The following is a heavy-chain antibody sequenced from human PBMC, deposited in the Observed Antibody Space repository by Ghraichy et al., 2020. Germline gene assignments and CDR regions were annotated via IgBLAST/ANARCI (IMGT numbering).Heavy chain of an antibody. CDR3: ASSTTSYRSSVLNAFDI. CDR2: ISISSIYI. V-gene: IGHV3-21*01. Sequence: GGSLRLSCAASGFIFTIYRLNWLRHAPGKGLEWVSSISISSIYIYYAESVKGRFTISRDNARNSLYLQMSSLSAEDTAVYYCASSTTSYRSSVLNAFDIWGQRTMVTVSS. D-gene: IGHD2-2*01. J-gene: IGHJ3*02. CDR1: GFIFTIYR.